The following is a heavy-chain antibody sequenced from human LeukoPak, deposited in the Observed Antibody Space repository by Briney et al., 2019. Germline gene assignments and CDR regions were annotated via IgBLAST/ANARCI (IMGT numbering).Heavy chain of an antibody. D-gene: IGHD3-16*01. CDR3: ARETSQKGAHYMDV. CDR2: IYTSGST. V-gene: IGHV4-61*02. Sequence: TLSLTCTVSGGSISSGNYYWTWIRQPAGKGLEWIGRIYTSGSTNYNPSLKSRVTISVDTSKNQFSLKLSSVTAADTAVYYCARETSQKGAHYMDVWGKGTTVTISS. CDR1: GGSISSGNYY. J-gene: IGHJ6*03.